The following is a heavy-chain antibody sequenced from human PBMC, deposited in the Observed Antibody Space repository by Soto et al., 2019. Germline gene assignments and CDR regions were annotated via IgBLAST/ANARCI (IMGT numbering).Heavy chain of an antibody. CDR2: INWSGGST. CDR3: ARGPSGWYNWFDP. D-gene: IGHD6-19*01. CDR1: GGSISSYY. J-gene: IGHJ5*02. Sequence: PSETLSLTCTVSGGSISSYYWSWVRQAPGKGLEWVSGINWSGGSTHYADSVKGRFIISRDNAKNSLYLQMNSLRAEDTALYYCARGPSGWYNWFDPWGQGTLVTVSS. V-gene: IGHV3-20*04.